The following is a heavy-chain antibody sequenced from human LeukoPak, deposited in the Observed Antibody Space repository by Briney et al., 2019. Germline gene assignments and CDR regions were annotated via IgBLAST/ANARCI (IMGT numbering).Heavy chain of an antibody. D-gene: IGHD5-12*01. CDR2: ISSSSYI. CDR1: GFTFSSYS. Sequence: GGSLRLSCAASGFTFSSYSMNWVRQAPGKGLEWVSSISSSSYIYYADSVKGRFTISRDNAKNSLYLQMNSLRAEDTAVYYCARDLRGGYDYYYYYYGMDVWGQGTTVTVSS. CDR3: ARDLRGGYDYYYYYYGMDV. J-gene: IGHJ6*02. V-gene: IGHV3-21*01.